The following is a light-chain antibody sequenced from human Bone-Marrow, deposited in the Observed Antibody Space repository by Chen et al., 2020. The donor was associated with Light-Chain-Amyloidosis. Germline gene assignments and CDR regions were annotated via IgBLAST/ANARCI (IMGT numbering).Light chain of an antibody. CDR3: QVWDRSSDRPV. CDR1: NIGSTS. V-gene: IGLV3-21*02. CDR2: DDM. J-gene: IGLJ3*02. Sequence: SYVLIQPSSVSVAPGQTATIACGGYNIGSTSVHWYQQTPDQAPLLVVYDDMDRPPGIPERLSGSNAGNTATLTISRVEAGDEADYSCQVWDRSSDRPVFGGGTKLTVL.